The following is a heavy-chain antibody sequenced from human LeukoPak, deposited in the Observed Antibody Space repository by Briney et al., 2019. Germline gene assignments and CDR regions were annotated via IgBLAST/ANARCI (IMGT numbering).Heavy chain of an antibody. V-gene: IGHV3-23*01. D-gene: IGHD5-18*01. J-gene: IGHJ4*02. CDR2: ISGSGGST. CDR1: GFTFSSYA. CDR3: AKDRHSYGFVAGDY. Sequence: GGALRLSCAASGFTFSSYAMSWVRQAPGKGLEWVSAISGSGGSTYYADSVTGRVTISRDNSKNTPYRQMNSLRAEHTAVYYCAKDRHSYGFVAGDYWGQGTLVTLSS.